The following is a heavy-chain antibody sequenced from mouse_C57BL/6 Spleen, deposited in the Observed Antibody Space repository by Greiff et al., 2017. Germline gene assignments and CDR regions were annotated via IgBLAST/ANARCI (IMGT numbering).Heavy chain of an antibody. Sequence: VQLQQSGPCLVKPSQSLSLTCSVTAYSITSGYSWNWIRQFPGNKLEWMGYISYDGSNNYNPSLKNRISITRDTSKNQFFLKLNSVTTEDTATYYCARGDYDAMDYWGQGTSVTASS. CDR1: AYSITSGYS. V-gene: IGHV3-6*01. J-gene: IGHJ4*01. CDR3: ARGDYDAMDY. CDR2: ISYDGSN.